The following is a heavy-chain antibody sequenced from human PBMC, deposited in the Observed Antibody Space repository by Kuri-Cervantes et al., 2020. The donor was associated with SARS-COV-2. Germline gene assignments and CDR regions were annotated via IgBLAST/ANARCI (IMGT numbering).Heavy chain of an antibody. V-gene: IGHV1-8*01. Sequence: ASVKVSCKTPETTFPNYDINWVRQATGQGLEWMGMVKTNSGNTLYAQFFQGRVTMTEDTSTDTAYMELSSLRSEDTAVYYCATEGYSIIIWAFAHWGQGTKVTVSS. CDR2: VKTNSGNT. CDR3: ATEGYSIIIWAFAH. J-gene: IGHJ3*01. CDR1: ETTFPNYD. D-gene: IGHD3-22*01.